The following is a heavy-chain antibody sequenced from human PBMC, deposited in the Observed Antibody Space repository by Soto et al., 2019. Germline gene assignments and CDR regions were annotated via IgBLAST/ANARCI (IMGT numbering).Heavy chain of an antibody. Sequence: QVQLVQSGAEVKKPGASVTVSCRASGDTFTGYYMHWVRQAPGQGLEWMGLINPNSGVTNYAQKFQGWVTMTRDKSIRTVYMQLSRLRSDDTAVYYCARESGGATATLDYYYFYMDVWGTGPTVTVSS. CDR1: GDTFTGYY. CDR3: ARESGGATATLDYYYFYMDV. J-gene: IGHJ6*03. D-gene: IGHD5-12*01. V-gene: IGHV1-2*04. CDR2: INPNSGVT.